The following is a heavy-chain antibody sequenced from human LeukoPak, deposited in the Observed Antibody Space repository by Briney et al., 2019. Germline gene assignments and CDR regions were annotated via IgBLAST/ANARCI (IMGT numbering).Heavy chain of an antibody. J-gene: IGHJ4*02. CDR2: ISYDGSNK. Sequence: GGSLRLSCAASGFTFSSYAMHWVRQAPGKGLEWVAVISYDGSNKYYADSVKGRFTISRDNSKNTLYLQMNSLRAEDTAVYYCAREGDIVATGFDYWGQGTLVTVSS. CDR1: GFTFSSYA. D-gene: IGHD5-12*01. CDR3: AREGDIVATGFDY. V-gene: IGHV3-30-3*01.